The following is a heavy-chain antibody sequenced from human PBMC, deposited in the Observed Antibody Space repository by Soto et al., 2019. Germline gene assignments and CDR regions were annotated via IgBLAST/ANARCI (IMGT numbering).Heavy chain of an antibody. CDR2: ITSSGGTI. CDR3: GREPLHHGSTFDY. Sequence: GGSLRPSCAASGFTFSDYYMSWIRQPPGRGLEWNSYITSSGGTIYYADSVKGRFTISRDNAKNSLYLQMNGLRAEDTAVYYSGREPLHHGSTFDYWGQGTLVTVSS. D-gene: IGHD3-10*01. J-gene: IGHJ4*02. CDR1: GFTFSDYY. V-gene: IGHV3-11*01.